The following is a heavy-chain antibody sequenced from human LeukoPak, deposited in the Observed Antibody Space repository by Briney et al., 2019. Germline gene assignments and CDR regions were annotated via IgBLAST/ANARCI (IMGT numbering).Heavy chain of an antibody. CDR1: GGTFSSYT. J-gene: IGHJ5*02. D-gene: IGHD3-3*01. V-gene: IGHV1-69*04. CDR2: IIPILGIA. Sequence: GSSVKVSCKASGGTFSSYTISWVRQAPGQGLEWMGRIIPILGIANYAQKFQGRVTITADKSTSTAYMELSSLRSEDTAVYYCARDHAGGYDFSNWFDPWGQGTLVTVS. CDR3: ARDHAGGYDFSNWFDP.